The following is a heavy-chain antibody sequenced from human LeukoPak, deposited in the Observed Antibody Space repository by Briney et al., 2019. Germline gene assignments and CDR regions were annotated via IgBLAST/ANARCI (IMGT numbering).Heavy chain of an antibody. J-gene: IGHJ4*02. D-gene: IGHD3-3*01. CDR2: ISYHGSNK. Sequence: GGSLRLSCAASGFTFSSYGLCWVRQAPGEGLEWVAVISYHGSNKYYADSVKGRFTISRDNSKNTLYLQMNSLRGEDTAVYYCAKGRDSWSKIIDYWGQGTLVTVSS. CDR3: AKGRDSWSKIIDY. CDR1: GFTFSSYG. V-gene: IGHV3-30*18.